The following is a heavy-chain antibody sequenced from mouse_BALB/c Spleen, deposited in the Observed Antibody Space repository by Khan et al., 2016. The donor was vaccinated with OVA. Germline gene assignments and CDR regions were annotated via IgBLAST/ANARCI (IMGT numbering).Heavy chain of an antibody. V-gene: IGHV3-2*02. CDR1: GYSITSDYA. CDR2: ISYSGST. Sequence: EVQLQESGPGLVKPSQSLSLTCTVTGYSITSDYAWNWIRQFPGNKLEWMGYISYSGSTTYNPSLKSRISITRDTSKDQFFLQLKSVTSEDTARYYCASELGRYYALDYWGQGTSVTVSS. CDR3: ASELGRYYALDY. D-gene: IGHD4-1*01. J-gene: IGHJ4*01.